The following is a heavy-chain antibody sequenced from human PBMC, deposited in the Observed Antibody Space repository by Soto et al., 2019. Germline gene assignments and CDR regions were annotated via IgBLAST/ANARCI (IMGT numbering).Heavy chain of an antibody. V-gene: IGHV4-30-4*01. CDR2: IYYRGNT. CDR1: GGSISTGDYY. J-gene: IGHJ6*02. CDR3: ARDGSGTYPFYYAGMDV. Sequence: QVQLQESGPGLVRPSQTLSLTCTVSGGSISTGDYYWSWIRQPPGKGLEWIGYIYYRGNTYYNPSLNSRVFISVDTSKNQFSLKLSSVTAADTAVYFCARDGSGTYPFYYAGMDVWGQGTTVTVSS. D-gene: IGHD3-10*01.